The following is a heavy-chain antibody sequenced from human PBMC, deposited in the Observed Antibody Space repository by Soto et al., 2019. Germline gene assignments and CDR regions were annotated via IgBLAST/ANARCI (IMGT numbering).Heavy chain of an antibody. J-gene: IGHJ4*02. CDR3: ARVVRNYRLPYCNLGRGGSCYEYYFDF. Sequence: SATLSLTCTVSGGSVSSGSYYWSWIRQPPGKGLEWIGYIYYSGSTNYNPSLKSRVTISVDTSKNQFSLKLSSVTAADTAVYYCARVVRNYRLPYCNLGRGGSCYEYYFDFWGQGTPVTVSS. V-gene: IGHV4-61*01. D-gene: IGHD2-15*01. CDR1: GGSVSSGSYY. CDR2: IYYSGST.